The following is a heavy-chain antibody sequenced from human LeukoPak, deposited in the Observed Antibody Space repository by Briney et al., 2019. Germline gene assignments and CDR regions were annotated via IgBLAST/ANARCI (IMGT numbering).Heavy chain of an antibody. Sequence: SETLSLTCTVSGGSISSSSYYWGWIRQPPGKGLEWIGSIYYSGSTYYNPSLKSRVTISVDTSKNQFSLKLSSVTAADTAVYYCARVDSGSYWYWGQGTLVTVSS. CDR3: ARVDSGSYWY. CDR1: GGSISSSSYY. J-gene: IGHJ4*02. CDR2: IYYSGST. D-gene: IGHD1-26*01. V-gene: IGHV4-39*07.